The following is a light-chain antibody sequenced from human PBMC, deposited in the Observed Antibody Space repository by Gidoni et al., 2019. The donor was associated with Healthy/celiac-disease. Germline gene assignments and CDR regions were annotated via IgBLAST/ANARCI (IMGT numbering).Light chain of an antibody. Sequence: DIVMNQSPHSLAVSLGEWATINCQSSQSVLYSSNNKNYLAWYQQKPGQPPKLLIYWASTRESGVPDRFSGSGSGTDFTLTISSLQAEDVAVYYCQQYYSTPRTFXQXTKLEIK. CDR3: QQYYSTPRT. J-gene: IGKJ2*01. V-gene: IGKV4-1*01. CDR1: QSVLYSSNNKNY. CDR2: WAS.